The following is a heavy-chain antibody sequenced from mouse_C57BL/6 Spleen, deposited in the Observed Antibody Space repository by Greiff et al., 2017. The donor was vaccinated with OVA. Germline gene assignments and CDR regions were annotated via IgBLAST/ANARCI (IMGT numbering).Heavy chain of an antibody. V-gene: IGHV1-50*01. CDR2: IDPSDSYT. CDR3: ARENGNSSAMDY. D-gene: IGHD2-1*01. CDR1: GYTFTSYW. J-gene: IGHJ4*01. Sequence: QVQLKESGAELVKPGASVKLSCKASGYTFTSYWLQWVKQRPGQGLEWIGEIDPSDSYTNYNQKFKGKATLTVDTSSSPAYMQLSSLTSEDSAVYYCARENGNSSAMDYWGQGTSVTVSS.